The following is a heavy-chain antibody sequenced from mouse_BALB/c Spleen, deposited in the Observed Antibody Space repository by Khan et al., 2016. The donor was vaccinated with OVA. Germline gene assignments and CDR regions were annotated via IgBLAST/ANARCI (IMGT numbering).Heavy chain of an antibody. CDR1: GYTFTYYV. CDR2: IYPGSDNA. Sequence: QMQLEESGPELVKPGASVKMSCKASGYTFTYYVITWVKQRTGQGLEWIGEIYPGSDNAYYNERFKGKATLTADKSSNTTHMQLSSLTSEDSAVVLCGRGGGYYVYFDYWGQGTTLTVSS. V-gene: IGHV1-81*01. D-gene: IGHD2-3*01. J-gene: IGHJ2*01. CDR3: GRGGGYYVYFDY.